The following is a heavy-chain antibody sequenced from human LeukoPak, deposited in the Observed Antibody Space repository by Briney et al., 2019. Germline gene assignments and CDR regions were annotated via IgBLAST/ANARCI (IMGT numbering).Heavy chain of an antibody. V-gene: IGHV4-59*01. CDR2: IYYSGST. CDR1: GGSFSGYY. Sequence: SETLSLTCAVYGGSFSGYYWSWIRQPPGKGLEWIGYIYYSGSTNYNPSLKSRVTISVDTSKNQFSLKLSSVTAADTAVYYCARSRYSTYATYYYYYMDVWGKGTTVTVSS. D-gene: IGHD6-13*01. CDR3: ARSRYSTYATYYYYYMDV. J-gene: IGHJ6*03.